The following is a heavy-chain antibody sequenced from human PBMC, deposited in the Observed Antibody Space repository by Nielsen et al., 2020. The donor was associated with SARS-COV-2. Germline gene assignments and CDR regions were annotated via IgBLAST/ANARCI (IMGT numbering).Heavy chain of an antibody. CDR2: INPSGGST. Sequence: ASVKVSCKASGYTFTSYYMHWVRQAPGQGLEWMGIINPSGGSTSYAQKFQGRVTMTRDTSTSTVYMELSSLRSEDTAVYYCARRFAHHDSITGTEYYMDVWGKGTTVTVSS. V-gene: IGHV1-46*01. J-gene: IGHJ6*03. D-gene: IGHD1-20*01. CDR1: GYTFTSYY. CDR3: ARRFAHHDSITGTEYYMDV.